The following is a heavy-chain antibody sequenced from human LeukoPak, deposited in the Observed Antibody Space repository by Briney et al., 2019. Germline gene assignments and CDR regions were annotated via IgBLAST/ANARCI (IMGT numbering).Heavy chain of an antibody. D-gene: IGHD2-15*01. CDR1: GYTFTGYY. CDR2: INPNSGGT. Sequence: ASVKVSCKASGYTFTGYYMHWVRQAPGQGLEWMGWINPNSGGTNYAQKFQGRVTTTRDTSISTAYMELSRLRSDDTAVYYCARWSWLLDAFDIWGQGTMVTVSS. J-gene: IGHJ3*02. CDR3: ARWSWLLDAFDI. V-gene: IGHV1-2*02.